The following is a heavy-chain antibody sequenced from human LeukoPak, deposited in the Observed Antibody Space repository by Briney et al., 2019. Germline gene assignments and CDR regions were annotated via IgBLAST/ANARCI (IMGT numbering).Heavy chain of an antibody. D-gene: IGHD2/OR15-2a*01. CDR2: IYYSGST. CDR1: GRSLSNYY. V-gene: IGHV4-59*08. J-gene: IGHJ4*02. CDR3: ARHLRNSFFDY. Sequence: PSETLSLTCTLSGRSLSNYYWSWIRQPPGKGLEWIGYIYYSGSTSYYPSLESRVTISVDTSKTQFSLKLSSVTAADTAVYYCARHLRNSFFDYWGQGTLVTVSS.